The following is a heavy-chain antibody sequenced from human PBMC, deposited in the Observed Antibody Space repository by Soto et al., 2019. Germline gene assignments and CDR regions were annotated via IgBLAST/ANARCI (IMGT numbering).Heavy chain of an antibody. CDR2: INAGNGNT. V-gene: IGHV1-3*01. CDR3: ARSSGWYVWFDP. J-gene: IGHJ5*02. D-gene: IGHD6-13*01. Sequence: ASGKVSCKASGYTFTSYAMHWVRQAPGQRLEWMGWINAGNGNTKYSQKFQGRVTITRDTSASTAYMELSSLRSEDTAVYYCARSSGWYVWFDPWGQGTLVTVSS. CDR1: GYTFTSYA.